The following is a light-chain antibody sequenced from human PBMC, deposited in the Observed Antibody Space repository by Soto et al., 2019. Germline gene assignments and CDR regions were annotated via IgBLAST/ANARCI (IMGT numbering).Light chain of an antibody. CDR3: CSYAGSSTFYV. Sequence: QSVLTQPASVSGSPGQSITISCTGTSSDVGSYNLVSWYQQHPGKAPKLMIYEGSKRPSWVSNRFSGSKSGNTASLTISGLQAEDEADYYCCSYAGSSTFYVFGTGTKLTVL. J-gene: IGLJ1*01. CDR2: EGS. V-gene: IGLV2-23*01. CDR1: SSDVGSYNL.